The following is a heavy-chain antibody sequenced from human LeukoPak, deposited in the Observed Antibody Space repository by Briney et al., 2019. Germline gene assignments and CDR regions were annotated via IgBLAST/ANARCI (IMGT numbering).Heavy chain of an antibody. D-gene: IGHD3-10*01. CDR1: GGAISSGGDY. CDR3: ASFEVRDTYGMDV. Sequence: PSQTLSLTCTVSGGAISSGGDYWSWIRKHPGKGLEWIGYIYYSGSTYYNPSFKSRVTISVDTSKNQFSLKLSSVTAADTAVYYCASFEVRDTYGMDVWGQGTTVTVSS. CDR2: IYYSGST. V-gene: IGHV4-31*03. J-gene: IGHJ6*02.